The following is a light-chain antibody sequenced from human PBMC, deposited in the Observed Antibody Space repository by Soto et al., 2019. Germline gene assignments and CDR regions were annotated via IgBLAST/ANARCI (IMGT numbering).Light chain of an antibody. V-gene: IGKV3-11*01. Sequence: EIVLTQSPATLSLSPRERATLSCRASQSVSSYLAWYQQKPGQAPRLLIYDASNRATGIPARFSGSGSGTDFTLTISSLEPEDLAVYYCQQRSNWSWTFGQGTKVEIK. J-gene: IGKJ1*01. CDR3: QQRSNWSWT. CDR1: QSVSSY. CDR2: DAS.